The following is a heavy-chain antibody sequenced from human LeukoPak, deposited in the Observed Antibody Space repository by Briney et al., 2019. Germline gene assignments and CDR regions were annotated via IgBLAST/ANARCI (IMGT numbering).Heavy chain of an antibody. CDR1: GDSISSNNYY. D-gene: IGHD3-10*01. Sequence: SETLSLTCTVSGDSISSNNYYWSWIRQPAGKGLEWIGRIYTGVSTNYNPSLKSRVTISVDTSKNQFSLKLSSVTAADTAVYYCARGPYGSGYYYYMDVWGKGTTVTISS. J-gene: IGHJ6*03. V-gene: IGHV4-61*02. CDR2: IYTGVST. CDR3: ARGPYGSGYYYYMDV.